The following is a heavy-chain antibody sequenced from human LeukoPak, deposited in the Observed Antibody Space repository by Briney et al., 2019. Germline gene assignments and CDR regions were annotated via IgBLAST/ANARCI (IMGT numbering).Heavy chain of an antibody. D-gene: IGHD5-18*01. Sequence: ASVKVSCKASGYTFTSYGISWVRQAPGQGLEWMGWISAYNGNTNYAQKLQGRVTMTTDASTSTAYMELRSLRSDDAAVYYCARGPRGYSYGYGLDYWGQGTLVPVSS. CDR2: ISAYNGNT. CDR1: GYTFTSYG. J-gene: IGHJ4*02. CDR3: ARGPRGYSYGYGLDY. V-gene: IGHV1-18*01.